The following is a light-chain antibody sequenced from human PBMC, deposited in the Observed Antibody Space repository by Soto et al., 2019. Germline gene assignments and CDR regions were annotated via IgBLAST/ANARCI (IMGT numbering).Light chain of an antibody. CDR3: QQYFTSPWT. Sequence: DIVMTQSPDSLAVSLCERATFNCKSSQSILDRSKNKYYLAWYQQKSGQPPKLLIYWASLREPGVPDRFTGSGSGTDFTLTISSLQAEDVAVYYCQQYFTSPWTFGQGTKVDIK. CDR2: WAS. CDR1: QSILDRSKNKYY. J-gene: IGKJ1*01. V-gene: IGKV4-1*01.